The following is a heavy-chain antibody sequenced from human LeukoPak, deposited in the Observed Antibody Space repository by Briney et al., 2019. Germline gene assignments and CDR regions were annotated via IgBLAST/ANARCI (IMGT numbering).Heavy chain of an antibody. Sequence: ASVKVSCKASGYTFTGYYMHWVRQAPGQGLEWMGWINLNSGGTNYAQKFQGRVTMTRDTSISTAYMELSRLRSDDTAVYYCARDSAYDFWSGDPDYWGQGTLVTVSS. CDR1: GYTFTGYY. CDR3: ARDSAYDFWSGDPDY. D-gene: IGHD3-3*01. V-gene: IGHV1-2*02. J-gene: IGHJ4*02. CDR2: INLNSGGT.